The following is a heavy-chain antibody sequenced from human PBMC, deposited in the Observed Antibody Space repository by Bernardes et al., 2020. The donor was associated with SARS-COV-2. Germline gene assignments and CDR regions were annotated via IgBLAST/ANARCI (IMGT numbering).Heavy chain of an antibody. J-gene: IGHJ5*02. D-gene: IGHD2-2*01. CDR1: GFSLSTSGVG. V-gene: IGHV2-5*01. Sequence: SGPTLVKPTQTLTLTCTFSGFSLSTSGVGVGWIRQPPGKALEWLALIYWNDDKRYSPSLKSRLTITKDTSKNQVVLTMTNMDPVDTATYYCAHRPGYDNIVVVPAAMDIFSSLEKYNWFDPWGQGTLVTVSS. CDR3: AHRPGYDNIVVVPAAMDIFSSLEKYNWFDP. CDR2: IYWNDDK.